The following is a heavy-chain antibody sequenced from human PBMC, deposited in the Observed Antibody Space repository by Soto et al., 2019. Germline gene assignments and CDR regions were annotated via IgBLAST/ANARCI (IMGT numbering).Heavy chain of an antibody. D-gene: IGHD2-21*02. Sequence: PGGSLRLSCAASGFTFSSYAMHWVRQAPGKGLEWVAVISYDGSNKYYADSVKGRLTISRGNSKNTLYLQMNSLRAEDTAVYYCARLPHIVVVTAMPGAFDIWGQGTMVTVSS. CDR3: ARLPHIVVVTAMPGAFDI. J-gene: IGHJ3*02. CDR2: ISYDGSNK. CDR1: GFTFSSYA. V-gene: IGHV3-30-3*01.